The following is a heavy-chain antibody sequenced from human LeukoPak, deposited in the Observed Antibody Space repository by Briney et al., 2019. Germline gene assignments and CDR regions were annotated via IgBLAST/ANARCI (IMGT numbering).Heavy chain of an antibody. D-gene: IGHD2/OR15-2a*01. J-gene: IGHJ4*02. Sequence: PGGSLRLSCAASGFTVSSNYMSWVRQAPGKGLEWVSVIYSGGSTYYADSVKGRFTISRDNSKNTLYLQMNSLRAEDTAVYYCARGFRRTTSYFDYWGQGTLVTVSS. CDR2: IYSGGST. CDR1: GFTVSSNY. CDR3: ARGFRRTTSYFDY. V-gene: IGHV3-53*01.